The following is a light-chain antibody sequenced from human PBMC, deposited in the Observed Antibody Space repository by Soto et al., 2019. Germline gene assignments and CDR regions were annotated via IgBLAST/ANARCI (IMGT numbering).Light chain of an antibody. CDR1: QSISYY. J-gene: IGKJ4*01. CDR3: QQRSNWPFT. CDR2: DAS. V-gene: IGKV3-11*01. Sequence: EIVLTQSPATLSLSPGERATLSCRASQSISYYLVWYQQKPGQAPRLLIYDASNRATGIPARFSGSGSGADFTLTISSLEPEDFAVYYCQQRSNWPFTFGGGTKVEIK.